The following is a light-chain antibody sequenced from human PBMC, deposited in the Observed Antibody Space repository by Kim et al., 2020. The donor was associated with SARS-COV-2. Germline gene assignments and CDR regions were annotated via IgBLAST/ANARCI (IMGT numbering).Light chain of an antibody. CDR2: AAS. CDR3: QQYGSSPHLT. Sequence: VVLTQSPGTLSLSPGERATLSCRASQSVDAKYLAWYQHRAGQAPRLLIYAASSRATDVPDRFSGSGSETDFTLTISRMEPEDFAVYYCQQYGSSPHLTFGGGTKLEI. V-gene: IGKV3-20*01. CDR1: QSVDAKY. J-gene: IGKJ4*01.